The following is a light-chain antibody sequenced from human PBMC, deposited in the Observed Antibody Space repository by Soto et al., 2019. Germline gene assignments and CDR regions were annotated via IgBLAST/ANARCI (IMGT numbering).Light chain of an antibody. CDR1: SSDVGGYNY. Sequence: QSVLTQPASAAGSTGQSVTISCTGTSSDVGGYNYVSWYQQHPGKAPKLMIYEVSKRPSGVPDRFSGSKSGNTASLTVSGLQAEDEADYYCSSYAGSNNLVFGGGTKLTVL. CDR2: EVS. V-gene: IGLV2-8*01. CDR3: SSYAGSNNLV. J-gene: IGLJ2*01.